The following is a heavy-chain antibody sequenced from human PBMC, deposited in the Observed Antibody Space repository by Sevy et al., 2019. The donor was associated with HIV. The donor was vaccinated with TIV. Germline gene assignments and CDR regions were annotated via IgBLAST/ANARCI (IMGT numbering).Heavy chain of an antibody. D-gene: IGHD2-8*02. CDR3: AKRRVQSGLSGGGANYGMDV. J-gene: IGHJ6*02. Sequence: GGSLRLSCAASGFPFSNFAMSWVRQAPGKGLEWVSTLIGGGSRTYYPDSVTGRFIISRANSRNTRYLQMNSLRAEDTAIYYCAKRRVQSGLSGGGANYGMDVCGRGTTVTVSS. CDR2: LIGGGSRT. V-gene: IGHV3-23*01. CDR1: GFPFSNFA.